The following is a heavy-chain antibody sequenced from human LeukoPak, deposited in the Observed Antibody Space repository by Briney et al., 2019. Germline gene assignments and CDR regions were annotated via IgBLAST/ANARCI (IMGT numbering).Heavy chain of an antibody. CDR3: ARDGNFYGMDV. V-gene: IGHV1-46*01. CDR2: INPSGGST. Sequence: ASVKVSCKASGYTFTSYYMHWVRQAPGQGLEWMGIINPSGGSTSYAQKFQGRVTMTRDTSTSTVYMELSSLRSEDTAVCYCARDGNFYGMDVWGQGTTVTVSS. D-gene: IGHD1-1*01. CDR1: GYTFTSYY. J-gene: IGHJ6*02.